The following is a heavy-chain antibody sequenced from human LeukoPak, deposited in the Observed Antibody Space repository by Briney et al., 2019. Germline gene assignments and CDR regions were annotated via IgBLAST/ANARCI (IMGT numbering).Heavy chain of an antibody. CDR2: INPNSGGT. Sequence: ASVKVSCKASGYTFTGYYMHWVRQAPGQGLEWMGWINPNSGGTNYAQTFQGRVTMTRDTSISTAYMELSRLRSDDTAVYYCARGSSGSYTLWGQGTLVTVSS. CDR1: GYTFTGYY. J-gene: IGHJ4*02. D-gene: IGHD1-26*01. CDR3: ARGSSGSYTL. V-gene: IGHV1-2*02.